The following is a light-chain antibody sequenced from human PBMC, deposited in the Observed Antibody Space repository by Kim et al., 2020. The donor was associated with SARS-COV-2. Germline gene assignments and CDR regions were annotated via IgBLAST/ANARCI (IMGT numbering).Light chain of an antibody. V-gene: IGLV2-8*01. J-gene: IGLJ2*01. CDR3: TSYAGGDWNVL. Sequence: QSALTQPPSASGSPGQSVTISCTGTSSDVGAYSFVAWYQQHPGKAPKVLIYEVNKRHSGVPDRFSGSKSGKTASLTVSGLQAEDEADYYCTSYAGGDWNVLFGGGTQLTVL. CDR1: SSDVGAYSF. CDR2: EVN.